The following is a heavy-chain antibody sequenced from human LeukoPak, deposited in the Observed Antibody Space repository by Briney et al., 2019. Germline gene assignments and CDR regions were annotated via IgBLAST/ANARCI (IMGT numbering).Heavy chain of an antibody. D-gene: IGHD6-13*01. CDR3: TRGANGIAATGRAEDF. V-gene: IGHV3-49*04. J-gene: IGHJ4*02. CDR1: GFTFGDHV. Sequence: GGSLRLSCLASGFTFGDHVMSWVRQAPGKGLEWVGFIRSKTFGGSTEYTASVNGRFTISRDDSKSIAYLQMNSLKTEDTAVYYCTRGANGIAATGRAEDFWGQGTRVTVS. CDR2: IRSKTFGGST.